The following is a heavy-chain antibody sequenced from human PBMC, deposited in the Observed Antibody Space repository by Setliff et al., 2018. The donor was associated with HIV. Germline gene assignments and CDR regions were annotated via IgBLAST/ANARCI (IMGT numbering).Heavy chain of an antibody. CDR3: ARSVARDYWYFGH. CDR2: FHYRGSP. V-gene: IGHV4-59*01. D-gene: IGHD6-6*01. Sequence: PSETLSLTCDVYGGSFNGYHWSWIRQPPGEGLEFLGFFHYRGSPIYNPSLKSRVKISVDTSKNQFSLNLTSVTAADTAVYYCARSVARDYWYFGHWGRGTLVTVSS. CDR1: GGSFNGYH. J-gene: IGHJ2*01.